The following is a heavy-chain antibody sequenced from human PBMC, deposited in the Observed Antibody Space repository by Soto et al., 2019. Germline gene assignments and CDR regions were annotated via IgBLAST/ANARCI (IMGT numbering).Heavy chain of an antibody. Sequence: EVQLVESGGGLVQPGRSLRLSCAASGFTFDDYAMHWVRQAPGTGLEWVSGISWNSGSIGYADSVKGRFTISRDNAKNSLYLQMNSLRAEDTALYYCAKDRWYSGSYSHGMDVWGQGTTVTVSS. V-gene: IGHV3-9*01. J-gene: IGHJ6*02. CDR1: GFTFDDYA. CDR3: AKDRWYSGSYSHGMDV. D-gene: IGHD1-26*01. CDR2: ISWNSGSI.